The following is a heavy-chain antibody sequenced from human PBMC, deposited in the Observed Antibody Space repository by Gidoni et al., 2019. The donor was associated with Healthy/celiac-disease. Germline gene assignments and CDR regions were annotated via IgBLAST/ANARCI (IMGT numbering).Heavy chain of an antibody. CDR2: ISYDGSNK. D-gene: IGHD6-13*01. V-gene: IGHV3-30*18. CDR3: AKLILPAAGTYYYYGMDV. J-gene: IGHJ6*02. CDR1: GFTFSSYG. Sequence: QVQLVESGGGVVQPGRSLRLSCAASGFTFSSYGRHWVRQAPGKGLEWVAVISYDGSNKYYADSVKGRFTISRDNSKNTLYLQMNSLRAEDTAVYYCAKLILPAAGTYYYYGMDVWGQGTTVTVSS.